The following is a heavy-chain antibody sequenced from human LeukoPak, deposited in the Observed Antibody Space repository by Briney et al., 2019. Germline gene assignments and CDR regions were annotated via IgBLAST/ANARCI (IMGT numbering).Heavy chain of an antibody. D-gene: IGHD3-3*01. CDR3: ARGRDLSRFLEWLLLEYGMDV. CDR1: GYTFTSYD. Sequence: ASVKVSCKASGYTFTSYDINWVREATGQGLEWMGWMNPNSGNTGYAQKFQGRVTMTRNTSISTAYMELSSLRSEDTAVYYCARGRDLSRFLEWLLLEYGMDVWGQGTTVTVSS. J-gene: IGHJ6*02. V-gene: IGHV1-8*01. CDR2: MNPNSGNT.